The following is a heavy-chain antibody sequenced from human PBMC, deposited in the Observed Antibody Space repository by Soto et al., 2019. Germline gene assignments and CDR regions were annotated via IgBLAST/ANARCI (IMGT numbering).Heavy chain of an antibody. CDR2: IFWDDDK. D-gene: IGHD1-20*01. V-gene: IGHV2-5*02. J-gene: IGHJ3*02. Sequence: QITLKESGPTLVKPTQTLTLTCTFSGFSLSSSGVGVGWIRQPPGKALEWLALIFWDDDKRYSPSLKSRLTITKDTSKNQVVLTMTHMDPVDTATYYCARLEYNWNDGHKAFKIWGQGTLVTVSS. CDR3: ARLEYNWNDGHKAFKI. CDR1: GFSLSSSGVG.